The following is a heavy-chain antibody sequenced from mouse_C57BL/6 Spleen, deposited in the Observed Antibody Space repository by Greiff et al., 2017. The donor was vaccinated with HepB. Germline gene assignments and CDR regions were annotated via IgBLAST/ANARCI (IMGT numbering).Heavy chain of an antibody. V-gene: IGHV3-6*01. J-gene: IGHJ1*03. CDR1: GYSITSGYY. CDR3: ATDGYYVGYFDV. CDR2: ISYDGSN. D-gene: IGHD2-3*01. Sequence: EVKVEESGPGLVKPSQSLSLTCSVTGYSITSGYYWNWIRQFPGNKLEWMGYISYDGSNNYNPSLKNRISITRDTPKNQFFLKLNSVTTEDTATYYCATDGYYVGYFDVWGTGTTVTVSS.